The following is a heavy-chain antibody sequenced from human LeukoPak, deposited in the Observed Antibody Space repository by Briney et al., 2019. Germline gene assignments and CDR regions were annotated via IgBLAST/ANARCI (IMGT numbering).Heavy chain of an antibody. D-gene: IGHD2-2*02. CDR3: ARGWVCCSSTSCYRNYYYYGMDV. CDR2: INHSGST. J-gene: IGHJ6*02. V-gene: IGHV4-34*01. CDR1: GGSFSGYY. Sequence: PSETLSLTCAVYGGSFSGYYWSWIRQPPGKGLEWIGEINHSGSTNYNPSLKSRVTISVDTSKNQFSLKLSSVTAADTAVYYCARGWVCCSSTSCYRNYYYYGMDVWGQGTTVTVSS.